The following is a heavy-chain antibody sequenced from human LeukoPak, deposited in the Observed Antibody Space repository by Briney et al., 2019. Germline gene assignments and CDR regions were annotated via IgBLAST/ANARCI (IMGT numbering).Heavy chain of an antibody. Sequence: ASVKVSCKASGYTFTGYYMHWVRQAPGQGLEWVGWINPNSGGTNYAQKFQGRVTMTRDTPISTAYMELSRLRSDDTGVYYCARDRAGGGFDYWGQGTLVTVSS. CDR2: INPNSGGT. J-gene: IGHJ4*02. CDR3: ARDRAGGGFDY. D-gene: IGHD6-13*01. V-gene: IGHV1-2*02. CDR1: GYTFTGYY.